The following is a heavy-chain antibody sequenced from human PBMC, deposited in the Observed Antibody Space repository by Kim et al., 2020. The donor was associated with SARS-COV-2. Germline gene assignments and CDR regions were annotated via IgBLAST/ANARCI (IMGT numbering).Heavy chain of an antibody. D-gene: IGHD6-6*01. V-gene: IGHV1-46*01. CDR2: INPSGGST. Sequence: ASVKVSCKASGYTFTSYYMHWARQAPGQGLEWMGIINPSGGSTSYAQKFQGRVTMTRDTSTSTVYMELSSLRSEDTAVYYCARASSSRGPVDYWGQGTLVTVSS. CDR1: GYTFTSYY. J-gene: IGHJ4*02. CDR3: ARASSSRGPVDY.